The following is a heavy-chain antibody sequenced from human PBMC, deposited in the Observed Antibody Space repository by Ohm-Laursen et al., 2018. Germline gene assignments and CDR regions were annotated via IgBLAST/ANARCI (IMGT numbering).Heavy chain of an antibody. J-gene: IGHJ1*01. CDR1: GGSFSGYY. CDR2: INHSGST. D-gene: IGHD5-18*01. V-gene: IGHV4-34*01. Sequence: GTLSLTCAVYGGSFSGYYWSWIRQPPGKGLEWIGEINHSGSTNYNPSLKSRVTISVDTSKNQFSLKLSSVTAADTAVYYCARGYSYGSRYFQHWGQGTLVTVSS. CDR3: ARGYSYGSRYFQH.